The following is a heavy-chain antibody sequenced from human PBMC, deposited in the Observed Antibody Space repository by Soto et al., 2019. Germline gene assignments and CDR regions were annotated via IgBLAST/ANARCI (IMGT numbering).Heavy chain of an antibody. CDR3: ARSSMTTDYYYYGMDV. CDR1: GDAFTSYA. D-gene: IGHD4-4*01. CDR2: INAGNGNT. J-gene: IGHJ6*02. Sequence: ASVKLTCKDSGDAFTSYAMHWVRQAPGQRLEWMGWINAGNGNTKYSQKFQGRVTITRDTSASTAYMELSSLRSEDTAVYYCARSSMTTDYYYYGMDVWGQGTTVTVSS. V-gene: IGHV1-3*01.